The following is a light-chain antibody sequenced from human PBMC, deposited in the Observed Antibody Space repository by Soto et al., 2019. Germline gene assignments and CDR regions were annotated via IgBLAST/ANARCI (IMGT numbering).Light chain of an antibody. Sequence: DIQMTQSPSTLSASVGDRVTITCRASQSIGSWMAWYQQKPGKAPKLLIYQASNLESGVPSRFSGSGSGTEFTLAIISLQPDDFATYYCQQYNNYWTFGQGTKVEIK. CDR1: QSIGSW. J-gene: IGKJ1*01. CDR2: QAS. CDR3: QQYNNYWT. V-gene: IGKV1-5*03.